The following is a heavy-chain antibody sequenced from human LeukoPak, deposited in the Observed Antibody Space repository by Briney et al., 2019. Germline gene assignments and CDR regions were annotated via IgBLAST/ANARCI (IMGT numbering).Heavy chain of an antibody. V-gene: IGHV3-15*01. CDR1: GFTFGNAW. CDR2: IKSKTDGGTT. CDR3: TTEPPPINFDY. J-gene: IGHJ4*02. Sequence: GGSLRLSCAASGFTFGNAWMSWVRQAPGKGLEWVGRIKSKTDGGTTDYAAPVKGRFTISRGDSKNTLYLQMNSLKTEDTAVYYCTTEPPPINFDYWGQGTLVTVSS.